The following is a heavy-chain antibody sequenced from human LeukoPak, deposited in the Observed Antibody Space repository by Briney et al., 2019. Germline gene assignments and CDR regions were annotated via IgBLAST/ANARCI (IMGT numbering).Heavy chain of an antibody. CDR2: IKPDGSEK. CDR1: GFTFRIYW. D-gene: IGHD2-21*01. J-gene: IGHJ4*02. CDR3: ARHNPLWAY. V-gene: IGHV3-7*01. Sequence: PGGSLRLSCEASGFTFRIYWMSWVRQAPGKGLEWVANIKPDGSEKYYVDSVKGRFTISRDNAKNSLYLQMNSLRGEDTALYYCARHNPLWAYWGQGTLVTVSS.